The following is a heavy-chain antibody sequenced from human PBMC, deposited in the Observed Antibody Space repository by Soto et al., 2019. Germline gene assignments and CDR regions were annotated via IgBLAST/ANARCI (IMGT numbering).Heavy chain of an antibody. CDR2: ISSSSSYI. CDR1: GFTFSSYS. J-gene: IGHJ4*02. CDR3: AREVTMVRGVHFDY. V-gene: IGHV3-21*01. D-gene: IGHD3-10*01. Sequence: EVQLVESGGGLVKPGGSLRLSCAASGFTFSSYSMNWVRQAPGKGLEWVSSISSSSSYIYYADSVKGRFTISRDNXXNSLYLQMNSLRAEDTAVYYCAREVTMVRGVHFDYWGQGTLVTVSS.